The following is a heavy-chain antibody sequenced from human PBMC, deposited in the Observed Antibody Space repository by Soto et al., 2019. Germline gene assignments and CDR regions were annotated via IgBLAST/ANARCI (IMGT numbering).Heavy chain of an antibody. V-gene: IGHV2-5*02. CDR2: IYWDDDR. D-gene: IGHD3-9*01. Sequence: QITLKESGPTLVKPTQTLTLTCTLSGFSLSTTTVGVGWIRQPPGKALEWLALIYWDDDRRYIPSLKNRLTITKDPSGGRGVLTMTNMNPVDTPTFYCARIRPFDLKGYYFDYWGPGILVTVSS. J-gene: IGHJ4*02. CDR3: ARIRPFDLKGYYFDY. CDR1: GFSLSTTTVG.